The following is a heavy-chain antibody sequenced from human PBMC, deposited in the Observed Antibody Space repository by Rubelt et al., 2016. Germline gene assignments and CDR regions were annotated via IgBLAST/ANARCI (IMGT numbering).Heavy chain of an antibody. CDR3: TADDPKVTTRYSMDV. V-gene: IGHV3-73*01. J-gene: IGHJ6*02. CDR2: SKANSYAT. Sequence: SKANSYATAYAASVKGRFTISRDDSKNTLYLQMNNLKTEDAGVYYCTADDPKVTTRYSMDVWGQGTTVTVSS. D-gene: IGHD4-11*01.